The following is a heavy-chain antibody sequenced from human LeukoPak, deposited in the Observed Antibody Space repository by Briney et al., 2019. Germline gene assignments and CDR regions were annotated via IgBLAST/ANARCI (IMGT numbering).Heavy chain of an antibody. D-gene: IGHD2/OR15-2a*01. CDR1: GFTFSTYW. Sequence: PGGSLRLSCAASGFTFSTYWMTWVRQAPGKGLEWVANINQDGTEKNYVDSVKGRFTISRDNAKNLLYLQMNSLRAEDTAFYYCARNMGDYWGQGTLVTVSS. J-gene: IGHJ4*02. CDR3: ARNMGDY. V-gene: IGHV3-7*04. CDR2: INQDGTEK.